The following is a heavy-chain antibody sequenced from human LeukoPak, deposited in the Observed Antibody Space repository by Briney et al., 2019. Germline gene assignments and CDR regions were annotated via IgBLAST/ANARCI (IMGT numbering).Heavy chain of an antibody. D-gene: IGHD3-10*01. J-gene: IGHJ4*02. CDR1: GFTFDDYA. CDR3: AKDLFTMVRGVLKS. Sequence: LGRSLRLACAASGFTFDDYAMHWVRQAPGKGLEWVSGISWNSGSIGYADSVKGRFTISRDNAKNSLYLQMNSLRAEDTALYYCAKDLFTMVRGVLKSWGQGTLVTVSS. V-gene: IGHV3-9*01. CDR2: ISWNSGSI.